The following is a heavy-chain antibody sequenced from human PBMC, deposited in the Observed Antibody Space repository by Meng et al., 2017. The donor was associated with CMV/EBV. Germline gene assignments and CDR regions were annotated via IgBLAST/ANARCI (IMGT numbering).Heavy chain of an antibody. J-gene: IGHJ4*02. V-gene: IGHV3-15*01. CDR3: TTDPAINLFGY. CDR2: IKSKTDGGTT. D-gene: IGHD5-24*01. CDR1: GFTFSNAW. Sequence: GESLKISCAASGFTFSNAWMSWVRPAPGKGLEWVGRIKSKTDGGTTDYAAPVKGRFTISRDDSKNTLYLQMNSLKTEDTAVYYCTTDPAINLFGYWGQGTLVTVSS.